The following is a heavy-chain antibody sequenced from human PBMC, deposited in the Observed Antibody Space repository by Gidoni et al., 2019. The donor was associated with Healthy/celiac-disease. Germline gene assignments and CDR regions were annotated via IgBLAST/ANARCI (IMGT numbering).Heavy chain of an antibody. J-gene: IGHJ4*02. V-gene: IGHV3-30*18. Sequence: QVQLVESGGSVVQPGRSLRLSCAASGFTFSSYGMHWVRQAPGKGLEWVAVISYDGSNKYYADSVKGRFTISRDNSKNTLYLQMNSLRAEDTAVYSCAKDGDYGDSMLGYFDYWGQGTLVTVSS. CDR1: GFTFSSYG. CDR3: AKDGDYGDSMLGYFDY. CDR2: ISYDGSNK. D-gene: IGHD4-17*01.